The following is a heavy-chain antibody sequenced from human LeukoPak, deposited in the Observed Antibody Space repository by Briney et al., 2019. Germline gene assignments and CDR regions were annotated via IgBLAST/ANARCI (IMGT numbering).Heavy chain of an antibody. CDR1: GFTFSTYA. V-gene: IGHV3-33*08. CDR3: ARDSELKRTAISLVRGVRTRWGGQLTD. D-gene: IGHD3-10*01. J-gene: IGHJ4*02. CDR2: IWYDGSNK. Sequence: GGSLRLSCAASGFTFSTYAMSWVRQAPGKGLEWVAVIWYDGSNKYYADSVEGRFTISRDNSKNTLYLQMNSLRGEDTAVYYCARDSELKRTAISLVRGVRTRWGGQLTDWGQGTLVTVSS.